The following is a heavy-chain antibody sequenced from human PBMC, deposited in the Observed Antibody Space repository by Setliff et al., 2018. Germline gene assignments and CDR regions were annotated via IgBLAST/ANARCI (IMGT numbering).Heavy chain of an antibody. J-gene: IGHJ4*02. Sequence: ASVKVSCKASGYIFKSYGITWVRQAPGQGLVWMGRIIPILETTNYAQNFQGRVSITADESTRTAYMELSRLTFEDTAVYYCARWNGSGYFYYWGQGTWVTVSS. CDR1: GYIFKSYG. CDR2: IIPILETT. V-gene: IGHV1-69*11. CDR3: ARWNGSGYFYY. D-gene: IGHD3-3*01.